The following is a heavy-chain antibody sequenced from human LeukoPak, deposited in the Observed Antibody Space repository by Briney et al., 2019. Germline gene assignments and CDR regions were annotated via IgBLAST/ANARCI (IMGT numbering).Heavy chain of an antibody. V-gene: IGHV4-59*01. J-gene: IGHJ4*02. CDR1: RGSISNYY. CDR2: FSYSGST. D-gene: IGHD7-27*01. Sequence: SETLSLTCTVSRGSISNYYWGWIRQPPGKGLEWIGFFSYSGSTNYNPSLKSRVTISVDTSKNQFSLKLTSVTAADTAVYYCARGGPGDVGFDYWGQGTLVTVSS. CDR3: ARGGPGDVGFDY.